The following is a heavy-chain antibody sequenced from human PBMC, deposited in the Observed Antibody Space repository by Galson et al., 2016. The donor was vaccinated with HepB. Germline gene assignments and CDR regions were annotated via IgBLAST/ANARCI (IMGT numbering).Heavy chain of an antibody. Sequence: QSGAEVKKPGASVKVSCKASGYTFTSYGITWVRQAPGQGLEWMGWISAYSGYTYYAQKFQGRLTMTAATSTNTAYIELRSLTSDDTAVYFCAREVYCSGPTCYPGYFQDWGQGTLVTVSS. CDR2: ISAYSGYT. CDR3: AREVYCSGPTCYPGYFQD. J-gene: IGHJ1*01. V-gene: IGHV1-18*01. CDR1: GYTFTSYG. D-gene: IGHD2-15*01.